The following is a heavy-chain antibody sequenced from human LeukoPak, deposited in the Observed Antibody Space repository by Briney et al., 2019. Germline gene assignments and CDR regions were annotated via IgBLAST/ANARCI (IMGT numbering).Heavy chain of an antibody. D-gene: IGHD2-2*01. CDR2: IIPILGIA. CDR1: GYTFTGYY. CDR3: ASAPTARKIVVVPAAIDY. V-gene: IGHV1-69*02. J-gene: IGHJ4*02. Sequence: ASVKVSCKASGYTFTGYYMHWVRQAPGQGLEWMGRIIPILGIANYAQKFQGRVTITADKSTSTAYMELSSLRSEDTAVYYCASAPTARKIVVVPAAIDYWGQGTLVTVSS.